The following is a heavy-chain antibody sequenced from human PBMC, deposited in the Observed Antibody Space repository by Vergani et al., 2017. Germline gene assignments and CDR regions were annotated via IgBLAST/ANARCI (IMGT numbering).Heavy chain of an antibody. CDR2: ISYDGSNK. D-gene: IGHD3-16*02. CDR1: GFTFSSYA. J-gene: IGHJ6*02. CDR3: AKPLSKSIVRRLGELSGGMDV. V-gene: IGHV3-30-3*02. Sequence: QVQLVESGGGVVQPGRSLRLSCAASGFTFSSYAMHWVRQAPGKGLEWVAVISYDGSNKYYADSVKGRFTISRDNSKNTLYLQMNSLRAEDTAVYYCAKPLSKSIVRRLGELSGGMDVWGQGTTVTVSS.